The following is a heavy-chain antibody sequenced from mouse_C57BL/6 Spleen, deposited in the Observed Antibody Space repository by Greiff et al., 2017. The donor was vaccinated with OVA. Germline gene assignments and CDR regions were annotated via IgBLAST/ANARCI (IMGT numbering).Heavy chain of an antibody. Sequence: QVQLQQSGAELVRPGASVTLSCKASGYTFTDYEMHWVKQTPVHGLEWIGAIDPETGGTAYNQKFKGKAILTADKSSSTAYMELRSLTSEDSAVHYCTRDYDYSYWYFDVWGTGTTVTVSS. CDR2: IDPETGGT. J-gene: IGHJ1*03. V-gene: IGHV1-15*01. D-gene: IGHD2-4*01. CDR1: GYTFTDYE. CDR3: TRDYDYSYWYFDV.